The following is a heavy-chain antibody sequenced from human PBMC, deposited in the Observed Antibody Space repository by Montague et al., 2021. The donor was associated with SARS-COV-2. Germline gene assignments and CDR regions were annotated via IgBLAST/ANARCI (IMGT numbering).Heavy chain of an antibody. V-gene: IGHV4-39*01. CDR3: ARLLPDGTVVATDIPFDS. CDR1: GASISRSDYY. D-gene: IGHD2-21*02. Sequence: SETLSLTCNVSGASISRSDYYRAWIRQPPGKGLELIGSIHYIGNTYHNPSLESRVTISVDTSENQFSLKLRSVIAADTAVYYCARLLPDGTVVATDIPFDSWGQGTLVTVSS. CDR2: IHYIGNT. J-gene: IGHJ4*02.